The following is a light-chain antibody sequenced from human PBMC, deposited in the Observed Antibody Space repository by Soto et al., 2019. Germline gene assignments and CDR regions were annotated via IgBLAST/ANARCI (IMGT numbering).Light chain of an antibody. J-gene: IGKJ2*01. CDR2: GAS. CDR1: QSISGT. V-gene: IGKV3D-15*01. Sequence: EIVMTQSPATLSVSPGGRATLSCRASQSISGTLAWYQQKPGQAPRLLLYGASSRATGIPDRFSGSGSETEFTLTISSLQSEDFAVYYCQQYNNWPPYTFGQGTKVDIK. CDR3: QQYNNWPPYT.